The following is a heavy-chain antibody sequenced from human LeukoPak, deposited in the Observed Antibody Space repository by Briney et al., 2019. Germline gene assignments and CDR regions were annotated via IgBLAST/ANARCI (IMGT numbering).Heavy chain of an antibody. J-gene: IGHJ3*01. CDR2: ISYDGNTI. V-gene: IGHV3-30*18. D-gene: IGHD1-26*01. CDR1: GFSFSSYG. CDR3: AKDLSVVGAHDSFDV. Sequence: PGRSLRLSCAASGFSFSSYGMHWVRQAPGKGLGWLTVISYDGNTIYYADSVKGRFTISRDNSKNTLYLQMNSLRIEDTAVYYCAKDLSVVGAHDSFDVWGQGTMVTVSS.